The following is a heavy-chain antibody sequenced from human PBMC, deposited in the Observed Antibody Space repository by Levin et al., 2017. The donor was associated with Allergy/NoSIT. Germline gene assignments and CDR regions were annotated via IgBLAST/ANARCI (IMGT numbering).Heavy chain of an antibody. Sequence: PSETLSLTCAVSGGSISSSNWWSWVRQPPGKGLEWIGEIYHSGSTNYNPSLKSRVTISVDKSKNQFSLKLSSVTAADTAVYYCARVGGIAVAGTGPEGYYFDYWGQGTLVTVSS. V-gene: IGHV4-4*02. CDR1: GGSISSSNW. J-gene: IGHJ4*02. D-gene: IGHD6-19*01. CDR3: ARVGGIAVAGTGPEGYYFDY. CDR2: IYHSGST.